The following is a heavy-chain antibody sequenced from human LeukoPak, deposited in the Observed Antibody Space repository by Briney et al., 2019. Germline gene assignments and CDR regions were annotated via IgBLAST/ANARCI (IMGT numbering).Heavy chain of an antibody. D-gene: IGHD2-15*01. J-gene: IGHJ2*01. CDR3: ARVGYCSHGSCLRLDWYFDL. CDR2: IYHSGST. Sequence: TSETLSLTCTVSGGSISSGGYYWSWIRQPPGKGLEWIGYIYHSGSTYYNPSLKSRVTISVDRSKNQFSLKLSSVTAADTAVYYCARVGYCSHGSCLRLDWYFDLWGRGTLVTVSS. CDR1: GGSISSGGYY. V-gene: IGHV4-30-2*01.